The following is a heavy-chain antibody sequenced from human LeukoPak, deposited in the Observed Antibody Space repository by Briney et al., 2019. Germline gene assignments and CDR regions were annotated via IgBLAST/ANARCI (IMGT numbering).Heavy chain of an antibody. CDR1: GFTFSHYG. CDR3: AKDVRRGFAYSNSHEH. V-gene: IGHV3-33*06. J-gene: IGHJ4*02. D-gene: IGHD4-11*01. Sequence: GRSLRLSCAASGFTFSHYGMHWVRQAPGKGLEWVAVIWSDATNQFYADSVKGRFTISRDNFKKTVSLQMNSLRVEDTAVYYCAKDVRRGFAYSNSHEHWGQGVLVTVSS. CDR2: IWSDATNQ.